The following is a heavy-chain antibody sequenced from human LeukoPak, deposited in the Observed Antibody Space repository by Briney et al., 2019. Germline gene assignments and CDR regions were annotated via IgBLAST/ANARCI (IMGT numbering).Heavy chain of an antibody. CDR1: GFTFSSYA. J-gene: IGHJ4*02. CDR3: AKVEMAAAATLRGFDF. CDR2: TGGGGGST. V-gene: IGHV3-23*01. D-gene: IGHD6-25*01. Sequence: GGSLRLSCAASGFTFSSYAMGRVRQAQGRGLEWVSSTGGGGGSTYDADSVKGRFTISRENSKNTLYLQMNSLRAEDTAVYYCAKVEMAAAATLRGFDFWGQGTLVTVSS.